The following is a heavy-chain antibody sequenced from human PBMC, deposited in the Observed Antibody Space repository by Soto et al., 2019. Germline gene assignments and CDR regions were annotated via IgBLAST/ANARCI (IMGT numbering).Heavy chain of an antibody. CDR1: GFSVRTNY. CDR2: FESGGSI. CDR3: ARAGVTPNFFDY. Sequence: GGSLRLSCAASGFSVRTNYMSWVRQAPGKGLEWVSVFESGGSIYYADSVKGRFIISRDNAKNTLYLQMNSLRVEDTAVYYCARAGVTPNFFDYWGQGTLVTVSS. J-gene: IGHJ4*02. V-gene: IGHV3-53*01. D-gene: IGHD3-10*01.